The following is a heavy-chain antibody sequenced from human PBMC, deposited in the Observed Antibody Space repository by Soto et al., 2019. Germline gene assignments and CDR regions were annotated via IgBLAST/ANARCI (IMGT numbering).Heavy chain of an antibody. CDR3: ARGSGWYLY. CDR1: GGSISSYY. V-gene: IGHV4-59*01. CDR2: IYYSGST. J-gene: IGHJ4*02. Sequence: SETLSLTCTVSGGSISSYYWSWIRQPPGKGLEWIGYIYYSGSTNYNPSLKSRVTISVDTSKNQFSLKLSSVTAADTAVYYCARGSGWYLYWGQGTLVTVSS. D-gene: IGHD6-19*01.